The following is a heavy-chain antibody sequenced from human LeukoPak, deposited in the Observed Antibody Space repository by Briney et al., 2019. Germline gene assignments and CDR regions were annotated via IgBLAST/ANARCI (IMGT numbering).Heavy chain of an antibody. D-gene: IGHD3-9*01. Sequence: GGSLRLSCAASGFTFSSYAMSWVRQAPGKGLEWVSAISGSGGSTYYADSVKGRFTISGDNSKNTLYLQMNSLRAEDTAVYYCAKDGGIGILTGYHYWGQGTLVTVSS. V-gene: IGHV3-23*01. CDR1: GFTFSSYA. J-gene: IGHJ4*02. CDR2: ISGSGGST. CDR3: AKDGGIGILTGYHY.